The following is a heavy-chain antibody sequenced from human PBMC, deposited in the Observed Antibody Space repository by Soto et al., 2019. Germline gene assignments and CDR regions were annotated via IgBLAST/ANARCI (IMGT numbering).Heavy chain of an antibody. J-gene: IGHJ6*02. V-gene: IGHV1-69*12. CDR3: ARVEAVAGLYNYHGLDV. CDR2: IVPIFGTT. D-gene: IGHD6-19*01. Sequence: QVQLVQSGAEVKKPGSSVKVSCKVSGGTFSNYAIDWVRLAPGHGLEWMGGIVPIFGTTHYTQKVQGRATIIADDSTTTAYLEMSSLRSEDTAIYYWARVEAVAGLYNYHGLDVWGQGTAVTVSS. CDR1: GGTFSNYA.